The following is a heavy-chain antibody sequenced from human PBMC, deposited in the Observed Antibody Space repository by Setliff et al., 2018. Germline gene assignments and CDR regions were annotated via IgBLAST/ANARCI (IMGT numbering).Heavy chain of an antibody. V-gene: IGHV1-8*02. CDR2: MNPNSGNT. D-gene: IGHD1-7*01. Sequence: ASVKVSCKASGYTFTSYDINWVRQATGQGLEWMGWMNPNSGNTGYAQKFQGRVTMTRNTSISTAYMELSSLRSEDTAVCYCARDAEGPYWNFPLGNWGQGTLGTVSS. CDR3: ARDAEGPYWNFPLGN. CDR1: GYTFTSYD. J-gene: IGHJ4*02.